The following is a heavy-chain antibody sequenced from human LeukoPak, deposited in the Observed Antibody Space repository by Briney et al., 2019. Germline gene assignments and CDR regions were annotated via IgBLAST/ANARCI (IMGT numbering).Heavy chain of an antibody. D-gene: IGHD3/OR15-3a*01. CDR3: ARGPQGLDWLPFFDP. CDR1: GFTFSSYS. J-gene: IGHJ5*02. V-gene: IGHV3-21*01. CDR2: ISSSSSYI. Sequence: GRSLRLSCAASGFTFSSYSMNWVRQAPGKGLEWVSSISSSSSYIYYADSVKGRFTISRDNAKNSLYLQMNSLRAEDTAVYYCARGPQGLDWLPFFDPWGQGTLVTVSS.